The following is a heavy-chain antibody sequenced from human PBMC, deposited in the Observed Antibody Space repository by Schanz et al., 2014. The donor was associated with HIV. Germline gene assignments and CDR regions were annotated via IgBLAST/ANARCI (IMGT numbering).Heavy chain of an antibody. CDR3: ARVFGRTYGLPDY. J-gene: IGHJ4*02. CDR1: GFTFSSYA. Sequence: VKLLESGGGLVQPGGSLRLSCAASGFTFSSYAMSWIRQAPGKGLEWLSYISVNGATREYADSVKGRFTISRDNARTSLYLQMNSLRAEDTAVYYCARVFGRTYGLPDYWGQGTLVTVSS. CDR2: ISVNGATR. D-gene: IGHD3-10*01. V-gene: IGHV3-11*01.